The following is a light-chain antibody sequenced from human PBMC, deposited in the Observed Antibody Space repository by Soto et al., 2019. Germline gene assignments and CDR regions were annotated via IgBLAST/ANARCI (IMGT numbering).Light chain of an antibody. V-gene: IGKV3-15*01. J-gene: IGKJ2*01. CDR2: GAS. Sequence: EMVMTQSPATLSVSPGERATLSCRASQSVSNKLAWYQQKPGQAPRLLIYGASTRAPGIPARFSGSGSGTEFTLTISSLQSEDFALYYCQQYNNWPQTFGQGTKLEIK. CDR1: QSVSNK. CDR3: QQYNNWPQT.